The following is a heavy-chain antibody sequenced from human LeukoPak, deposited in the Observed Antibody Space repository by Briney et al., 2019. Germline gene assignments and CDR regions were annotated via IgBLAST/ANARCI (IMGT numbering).Heavy chain of an antibody. CDR2: MSPNSGNT. CDR1: GYTFTTYG. J-gene: IGHJ5*02. CDR3: ARMDKAGDASRVDWFDP. D-gene: IGHD5-18*01. V-gene: IGHV1-8*03. Sequence: ASVKVSCKSSGYTFTTYGINWVRQASGQGLEWMGWMSPNSGNTGYAQKFQGRVTITRNTSISTVYMELSDLRSEDTAVYYCARMDKAGDASRVDWFDPWGQGTLVTVSS.